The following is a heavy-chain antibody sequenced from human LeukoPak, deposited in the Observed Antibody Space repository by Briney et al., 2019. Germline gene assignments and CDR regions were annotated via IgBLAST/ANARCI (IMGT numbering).Heavy chain of an antibody. Sequence: PGGSLRLSCAASGFTFSSHGMHWVRQAPGRGLEWVAFIRYDGSNKYYADSVKGRFTISRDNSKNTLYLQMNSLRAEDTAVYYCAKAALSGGDYYYMDVWGKETTVTVSS. J-gene: IGHJ6*03. D-gene: IGHD3-16*02. V-gene: IGHV3-30*02. CDR2: IRYDGSNK. CDR1: GFTFSSHG. CDR3: AKAALSGGDYYYMDV.